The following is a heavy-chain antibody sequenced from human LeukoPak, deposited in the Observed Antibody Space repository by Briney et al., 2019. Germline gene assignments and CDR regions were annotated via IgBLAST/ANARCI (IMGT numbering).Heavy chain of an antibody. V-gene: IGHV3-23*01. CDR3: AKDQDYYDSSGLFGY. CDR1: GFTFSSYA. Sequence: GGSLRLSCAASGFTFSSYAMDWVPQAPGKGLGLVSAISRSGGSTYYADSVKGRFTISRDNSKNTLYLQMNSLRAEDTAVYYCAKDQDYYDSSGLFGYWGQGTLVTVSS. J-gene: IGHJ4*02. D-gene: IGHD3-22*01. CDR2: ISRSGGST.